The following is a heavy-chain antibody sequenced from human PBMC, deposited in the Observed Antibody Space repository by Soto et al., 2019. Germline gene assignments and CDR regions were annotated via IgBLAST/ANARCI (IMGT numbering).Heavy chain of an antibody. CDR3: ARDLRTSYYDSSGYPDY. J-gene: IGHJ4*02. CDR1: GFTFSDYY. D-gene: IGHD3-22*01. Sequence: LRLSCAASGFTFSDYYMSWIRQAPGKGLEWVSYISSSSSYTNYADSVKGRFTISRDNAKNSLYLQMNSLRAEDTAVYYCARDLRTSYYDSSGYPDYWGQGTQVTVSS. CDR2: ISSSSSYT. V-gene: IGHV3-11*06.